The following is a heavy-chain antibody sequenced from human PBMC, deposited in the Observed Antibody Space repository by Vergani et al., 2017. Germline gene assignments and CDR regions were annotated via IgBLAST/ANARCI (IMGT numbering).Heavy chain of an antibody. CDR3: ARAFYGKPDNWFDP. J-gene: IGHJ5*02. CDR1: GGSISSGSYY. D-gene: IGHD1-1*01. V-gene: IGHV4-61*02. CDR2: IYTSGST. Sequence: QVQLQESGPGLVKPSQTLSLTCTVSGGSISSGSYYWSWIRQPAGKGLEWIGRIYTSGSTHYNPSLKSRVTISVDTSKNQFSLKLSSVTASDTAVYYCARAFYGKPDNWFDPWGQGTLVTVSS.